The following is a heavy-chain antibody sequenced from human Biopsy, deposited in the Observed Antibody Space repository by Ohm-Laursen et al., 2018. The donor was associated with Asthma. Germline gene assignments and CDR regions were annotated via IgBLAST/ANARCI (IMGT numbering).Heavy chain of an antibody. CDR3: ARKAGSCISRTYYSLDF. CDR2: INSVFGTT. J-gene: IGHJ4*02. V-gene: IGHV1-69*13. CDR1: GGTFNTYV. D-gene: IGHD1-26*01. Sequence: ASVKVSCKSLGGTFNTYVIGWVRQAPGQGLEWMGGINSVFGTTTYPQKFQDRVTITADDSTSTVYMELSSLRSEDTAVYYCARKAGSCISRTYYSLDFWGQGTLVSVSS.